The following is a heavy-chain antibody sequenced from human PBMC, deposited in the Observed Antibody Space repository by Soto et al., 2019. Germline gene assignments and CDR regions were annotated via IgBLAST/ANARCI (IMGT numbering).Heavy chain of an antibody. CDR1: GFTFSSYA. V-gene: IGHV3-23*01. D-gene: IGHD3-22*01. J-gene: IGHJ3*02. Sequence: PGGSLILSCAASGFTFSSYAMSWVRQAPGKGLEWVSAISGSGGSTYYADSVKGRFTISRDNSKNTLYLQMNSLRAEDTAVYYCAGDYYDSSGYYLDAFDIWGQGTMVTVSS. CDR3: AGDYYDSSGYYLDAFDI. CDR2: ISGSGGST.